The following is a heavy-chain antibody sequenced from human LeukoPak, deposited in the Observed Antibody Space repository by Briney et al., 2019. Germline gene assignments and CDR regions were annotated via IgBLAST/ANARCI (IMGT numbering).Heavy chain of an antibody. J-gene: IGHJ5*02. CDR2: INPNSGGT. Sequence: ASVKVSCKASGYTFTTYPMNWVRQAPGQGLEWMGWINPNSGGTNYAQKFQGRVTMTRDTSISTAYMELSRLRSDDTAVYYCARDGQQLEWWFDPWGQGTLVTVSS. CDR1: GYTFTTYP. D-gene: IGHD6-13*01. V-gene: IGHV1-2*02. CDR3: ARDGQQLEWWFDP.